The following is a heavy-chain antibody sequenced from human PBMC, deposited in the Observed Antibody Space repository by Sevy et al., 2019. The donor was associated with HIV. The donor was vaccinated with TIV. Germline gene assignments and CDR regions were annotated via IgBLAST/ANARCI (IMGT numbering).Heavy chain of an antibody. CDR1: GGSISSGSYY. J-gene: IGHJ6*02. Sequence: SETLSLTCTVSGGSISSGSYYWSWIRQPAGKGLEWIGRIYTSGSTNYHPSLKSRVTMSVDTSKNQFSLKLSSVTAADTAVYYCARDPVDFWSGYYPRGYYYYGMDVWGQGTTVTVSS. CDR3: ARDPVDFWSGYYPRGYYYYGMDV. V-gene: IGHV4-61*02. CDR2: IYTSGST. D-gene: IGHD3-3*01.